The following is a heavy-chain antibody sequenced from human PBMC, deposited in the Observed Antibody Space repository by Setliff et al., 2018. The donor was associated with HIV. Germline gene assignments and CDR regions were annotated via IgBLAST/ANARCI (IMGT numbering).Heavy chain of an antibody. D-gene: IGHD5-18*01. CDR3: AIRGYSYGGYFDL. CDR2: IRQDESEK. V-gene: IGHV3-7*03. J-gene: IGHJ2*01. CDR1: GFTFSGAE. Sequence: PGESLKISCAASGFTFSGAEIHWVRQAPGKGLEWVANIRQDESEKYYVDSVKGRFTISRDNAKNSLYLQMNSLRAEDTAVYYCAIRGYSYGGYFDLWGRGTLVTVSS.